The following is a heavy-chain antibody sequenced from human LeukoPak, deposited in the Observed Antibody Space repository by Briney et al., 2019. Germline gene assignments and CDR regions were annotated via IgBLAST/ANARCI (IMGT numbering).Heavy chain of an antibody. D-gene: IGHD3/OR15-3a*01. Sequence: SQTLSLTCTVSGGSISNKDFYWSWIRQPPGKGLEWIGYIYYSGSTYYNPSLKSRLTLSADTSKNQFSLKLTSVTAADTAVYYCAREVYFGSFGTSYLDYWGRGTLVTVSS. V-gene: IGHV4-30-4*01. J-gene: IGHJ4*02. CDR1: GGSISNKDFY. CDR3: AREVYFGSFGTSYLDY. CDR2: IYYSGST.